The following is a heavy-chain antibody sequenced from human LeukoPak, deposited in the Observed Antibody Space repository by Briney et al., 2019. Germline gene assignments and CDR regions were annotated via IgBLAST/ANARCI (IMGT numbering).Heavy chain of an antibody. D-gene: IGHD3-3*01. CDR3: ARIEYDFWSRYYGIDY. Sequence: ASVKVSCKASGCTFNRYGTSWVRQAPGQGLEWMGWISPDSGNTHYVQKFQGRVTMTTDTSTSTAYMELTSLRSDDTAVYYCARIEYDFWSRYYGIDYWGQGTLVSVSS. CDR2: ISPDSGNT. J-gene: IGHJ4*02. CDR1: GCTFNRYG. V-gene: IGHV1-18*01.